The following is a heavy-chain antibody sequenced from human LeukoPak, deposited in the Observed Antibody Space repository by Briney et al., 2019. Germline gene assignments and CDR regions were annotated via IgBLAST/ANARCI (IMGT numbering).Heavy chain of an antibody. Sequence: ASVKVFCKASGYTFTSYDINWVRQATGQGLEWMGWMNPNSGNTGYEQKFQGRVTMTRNTSISTAYMELSRLRSEDTAVYYCARGPLPYYYDSRGYYYELDYWGQGTLVTVSS. CDR2: MNPNSGNT. D-gene: IGHD3-22*01. CDR1: GYTFTSYD. J-gene: IGHJ4*02. V-gene: IGHV1-8*01. CDR3: ARGPLPYYYDSRGYYYELDY.